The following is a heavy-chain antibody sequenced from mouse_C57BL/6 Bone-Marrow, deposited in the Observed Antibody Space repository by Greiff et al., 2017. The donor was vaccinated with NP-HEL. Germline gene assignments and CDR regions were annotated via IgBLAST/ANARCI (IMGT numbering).Heavy chain of an antibody. CDR3: ARRSYYSNYNWYFDV. Sequence: QVQLKQPGAELVRPGSSVKLSCKASGYTFTSYWMHWVKQRPIQGLEWIGNIDPSDSETHYNQEFKDKATLTVDKSSSTAYMQLSSLTSEDSAVYYCARRSYYSNYNWYFDVWGTGTTVTVSS. J-gene: IGHJ1*03. CDR1: GYTFTSYW. D-gene: IGHD2-5*01. CDR2: IDPSDSET. V-gene: IGHV1-52*01.